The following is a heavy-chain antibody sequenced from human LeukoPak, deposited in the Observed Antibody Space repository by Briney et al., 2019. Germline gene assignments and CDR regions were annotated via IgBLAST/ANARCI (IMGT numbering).Heavy chain of an antibody. Sequence: GGSLRLSCEASRFTLSSYSMNWVRQAPGKGLEWVSSISGSSSYIYYADLVKGRFTISRDNGRNSLSLQMNSLRAEDTAMYYCARGYYGSGKAAWYFDLWGRGTLVTVSS. V-gene: IGHV3-21*01. J-gene: IGHJ2*01. CDR1: RFTLSSYS. D-gene: IGHD3-10*01. CDR2: ISGSSSYI. CDR3: ARGYYGSGKAAWYFDL.